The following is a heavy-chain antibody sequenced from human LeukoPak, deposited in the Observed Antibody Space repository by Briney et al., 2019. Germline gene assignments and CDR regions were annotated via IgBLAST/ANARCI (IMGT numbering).Heavy chain of an antibody. J-gene: IGHJ6*03. D-gene: IGHD2-21*01. V-gene: IGHV3-13*01. Sequence: GGSLRLSCAASGFSFSNYDMHWVRQVAGKGLEWVSSIGTIGDTFYPGSVKGRFTISGENAKNSLYLQMNSLRAGDTAVYYCARATVIGDVPVPGYMDVWGKGTTVTVSS. CDR1: GFSFSNYD. CDR3: ARATVIGDVPVPGYMDV. CDR2: IGTIGDT.